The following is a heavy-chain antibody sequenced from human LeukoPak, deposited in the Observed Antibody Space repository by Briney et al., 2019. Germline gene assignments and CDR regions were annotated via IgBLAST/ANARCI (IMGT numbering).Heavy chain of an antibody. J-gene: IGHJ4*02. CDR3: ARPSGELFPEYYFDY. V-gene: IGHV3-30*03. Sequence: QPGRSLRLSCAASGFIFSTYGMHWVRQAPGKGLEWVALMSYDGSTKYYGDSVKGRFTISRDNSKNTLYLQMNSLRAEDTAVYYCARPSGELFPEYYFDYWGQGTLVTVSS. CDR1: GFIFSTYG. D-gene: IGHD3-10*01. CDR2: MSYDGSTK.